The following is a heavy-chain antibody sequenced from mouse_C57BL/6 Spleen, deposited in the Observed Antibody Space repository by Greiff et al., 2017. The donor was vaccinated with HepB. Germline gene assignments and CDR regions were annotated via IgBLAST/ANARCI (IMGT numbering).Heavy chain of an antibody. CDR2: IDPENGDT. J-gene: IGHJ2*01. D-gene: IGHD2-10*02. CDR3: TGVWPP. CDR1: GFNIKDDY. V-gene: IGHV14-4*01. Sequence: VHVKQSGAELVRPGASVKLSCTASGFNIKDDYMHWVKQRPEQGLEWIGGIDPENGDTEYASKFQGKATITADTSSNTAYLQLSSLTSEDTAVYYCTGVWPPWGQGATRTVSS.